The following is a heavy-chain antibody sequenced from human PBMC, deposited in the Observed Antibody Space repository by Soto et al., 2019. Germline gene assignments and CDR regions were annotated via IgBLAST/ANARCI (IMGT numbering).Heavy chain of an antibody. J-gene: IGHJ5*02. V-gene: IGHV4-39*01. CDR3: ARLGAFYQSLDP. CDR1: GGSISSSNYY. D-gene: IGHD3-3*02. CDR2: IYHTGET. Sequence: SETLSLTCSVSGGSISSSNYYWAWIRQPPGKGLEWIGGIYHTGETYYNPSLTPRVTLSVDTSKNQFSLILSSVTAADTAVYYCARLGAFYQSLDPWGPGTLVTVSS.